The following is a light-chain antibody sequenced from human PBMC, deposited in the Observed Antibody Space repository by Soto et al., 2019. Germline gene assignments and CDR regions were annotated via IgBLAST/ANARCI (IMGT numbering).Light chain of an antibody. J-gene: IGLJ7*01. CDR1: SSDVGSYNL. CDR2: EVS. V-gene: IGLV2-23*02. Sequence: QSALTQPASVSESPGQSITISCTGTSSDVGSYNLVSWYQHHPGKAPKLMIYEVSKRPSGVSNRFSGSKSGNTASLTISGLQAEDEADYYCCSYAGSSTFYVFGPGTQLTVL. CDR3: CSYAGSSTFYV.